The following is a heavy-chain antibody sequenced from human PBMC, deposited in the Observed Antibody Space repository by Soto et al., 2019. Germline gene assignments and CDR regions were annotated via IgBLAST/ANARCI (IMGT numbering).Heavy chain of an antibody. D-gene: IGHD5-18*01. V-gene: IGHV3-23*01. CDR1: GFTFKSYA. CDR3: AKTPPTPMVTGYFDY. J-gene: IGHJ4*02. CDR2: ITGSGDST. Sequence: GGSLRLSCAASGFTFKSYAVSWVRQAPGKGLEWVSVITGSGDSTYYADSVKGRFTISRDNSKNTLYLQMNSLRAEDTAVYYCAKTPPTPMVTGYFDYWGQGTLVTVSS.